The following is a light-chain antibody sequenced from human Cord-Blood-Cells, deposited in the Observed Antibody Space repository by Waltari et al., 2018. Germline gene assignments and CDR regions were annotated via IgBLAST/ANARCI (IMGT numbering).Light chain of an antibody. J-gene: IGLJ2*01. CDR2: EVS. Sequence: QSALTQPASVSGSPGQSITISCTGTSSDVGGYNYLSCYQQHPGQAPKLMIYEVSNRPSGVSNRFSGSKSGNTASLTISGLQAEDEADYCCSSYTSSSTVVFGGGTKLTVL. CDR1: SSDVGGYNY. CDR3: SSYTSSSTVV. V-gene: IGLV2-14*01.